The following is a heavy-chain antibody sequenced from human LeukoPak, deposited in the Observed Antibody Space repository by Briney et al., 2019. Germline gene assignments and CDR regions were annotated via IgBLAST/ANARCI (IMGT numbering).Heavy chain of an antibody. CDR2: IKRDGGEK. Sequence: GGSLRLSCAASGFTFSVYEMNWVRQAPGKGLEWVANIKRDGGEKYYVDSVKGRFTISRDNAENSLYLQMNRLRAEDTAVYYCARWGGGFDFWGQGSLVTVSS. D-gene: IGHD3-16*01. CDR1: GFTFSVYE. V-gene: IGHV3-7*04. CDR3: ARWGGGFDF. J-gene: IGHJ4*02.